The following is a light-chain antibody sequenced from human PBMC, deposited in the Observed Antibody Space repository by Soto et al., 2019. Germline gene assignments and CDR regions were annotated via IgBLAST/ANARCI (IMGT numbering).Light chain of an antibody. V-gene: IGLV1-40*01. CDR1: SYNIGAGYD. J-gene: IGLJ1*01. CDR2: GNS. CDR3: PSYDSSLSGYV. Sequence: QSVLTQPPSVSGAPGQRVTISCTGSSYNIGAGYDVPWYQQLPGTAPKLLIYGNSNRPSVVPDRFSGSKSGTSASLAITGLQAEDEADYYCPSYDSSLSGYVFGTGTKVTVL.